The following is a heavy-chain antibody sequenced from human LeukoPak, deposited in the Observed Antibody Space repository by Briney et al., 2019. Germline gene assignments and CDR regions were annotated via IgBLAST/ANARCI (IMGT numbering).Heavy chain of an antibody. D-gene: IGHD3-10*01. CDR1: GGSISSYY. Sequence: PSETLSLTCTVSGGSISSYYWSWIRQPPGKGLEWIGYIYYSGSTNYNPSLKSRVTISVDTSKNQFSLTLSSVTAADTAVYYCAKHYGSGSYYLDYWGQGTLVTVSS. J-gene: IGHJ4*02. CDR3: AKHYGSGSYYLDY. CDR2: IYYSGST. V-gene: IGHV4-59*01.